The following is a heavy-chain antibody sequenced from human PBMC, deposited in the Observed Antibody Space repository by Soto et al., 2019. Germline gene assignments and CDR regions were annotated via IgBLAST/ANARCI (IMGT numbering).Heavy chain of an antibody. D-gene: IGHD2-15*01. CDR1: GFTFRTYD. CDR3: SKVSISKASAVTFAS. CDR2: VSYDATYE. Sequence: QVQLVESGGGMVQPGGSLRLSCAVSGFTFRTYDMHWVRQAPGKGLEWVAVVSYDATYENYADSVKGRFTVSRDNSKNTLYLQMNSLRGEDTAVYYCSKVSISKASAVTFASWGRGTLVTVSS. J-gene: IGHJ4*02. V-gene: IGHV3-30*18.